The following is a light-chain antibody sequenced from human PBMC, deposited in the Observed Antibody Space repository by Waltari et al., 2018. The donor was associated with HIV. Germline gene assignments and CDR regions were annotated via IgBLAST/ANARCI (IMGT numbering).Light chain of an antibody. Sequence: SALTQPPSVSGSHGQSVTISCPGPSPDSRFYNRSSWYQQSPGSAPNLLIYEVTNRPSGVPVRFSGSKSGNTASLTISGLQAEDEGDYYCSSYATNTWVFGGGTKLTVL. V-gene: IGLV2-18*02. CDR3: SSYATNTWV. CDR1: SPDSRFYNR. J-gene: IGLJ3*02. CDR2: EVT.